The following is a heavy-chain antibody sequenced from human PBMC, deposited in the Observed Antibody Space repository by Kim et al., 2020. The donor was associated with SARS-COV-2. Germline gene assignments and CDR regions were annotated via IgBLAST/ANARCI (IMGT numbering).Heavy chain of an antibody. D-gene: IGHD3-10*01. J-gene: IGHJ5*02. CDR1: GGSISSGGYY. CDR2: IYYSGST. Sequence: SETLSLTCTVSGGSISSGGYYWSWIRQHPVKGLEWIGYIYYSGSTYYNPSLKSRVTISVDTSKNQFSLKLSSVTAADTAVYYCERWGLIWSWGQGTLVTVSS. CDR3: ERWGLIWS. V-gene: IGHV4-31*03.